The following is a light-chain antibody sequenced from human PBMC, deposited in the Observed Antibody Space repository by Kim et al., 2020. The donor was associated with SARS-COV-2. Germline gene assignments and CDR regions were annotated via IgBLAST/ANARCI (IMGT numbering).Light chain of an antibody. V-gene: IGLV1-44*01. J-gene: IGLJ3*02. CDR2: SND. Sequence: GEGRTMSCSGRGPKIGSNAVNWKHPFPGTAPKLLIFSNDQRPSGVPYRFSGSKSGTSASLAISGLQSEDEVDYYCAAWDDSLNGWVFGGGTQLTVL. CDR1: GPKIGSNA. CDR3: AAWDDSLNGWV.